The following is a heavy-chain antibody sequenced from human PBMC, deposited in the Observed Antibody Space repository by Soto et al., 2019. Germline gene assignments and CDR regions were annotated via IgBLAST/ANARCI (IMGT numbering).Heavy chain of an antibody. D-gene: IGHD6-19*01. J-gene: IGHJ6*01. V-gene: IGHV4-59*01. CDR1: GGSISIYY. Sequence: SETLSLTCTVSGGSISIYYWSWIRQPPGKGLEWSGYIYYSGSTNYNPSLKSRVTISVDTSKNQFSLKLSSVTAADTAVYYCASAEFPVAGSHARDYHDGMDVSGQGPSVTVSS. CDR2: IYYSGST. CDR3: ASAEFPVAGSHARDYHDGMDV.